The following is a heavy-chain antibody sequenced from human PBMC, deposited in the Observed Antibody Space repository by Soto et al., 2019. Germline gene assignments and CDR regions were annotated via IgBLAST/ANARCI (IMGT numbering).Heavy chain of an antibody. J-gene: IGHJ4*02. Sequence: PSETLSLTCRVSGYFISSSHWWGWIRQPPGKGLEWIGRINYSGSFYHDPSLKSRVTISVDTSKNQFSLKLSSVTAADTAVYYCARAGTLLLWFGEMAGFGYWGQGTLVTVSS. CDR2: INYSGSF. CDR3: ARAGTLLLWFGEMAGFGY. D-gene: IGHD3-10*01. CDR1: GYFISSSHW. V-gene: IGHV4-28*05.